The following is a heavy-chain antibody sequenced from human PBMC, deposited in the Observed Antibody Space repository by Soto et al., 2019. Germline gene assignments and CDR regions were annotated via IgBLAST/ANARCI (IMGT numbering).Heavy chain of an antibody. CDR1: GFTFSSYS. Sequence: EVQLVESGGGLVQPGGSLRLSCAASGFTFSSYSMNWVRQAPGKGLEWVSYISSSSSTIYYADSVKGRFTISRDNAKNSLYLQMNSLRDEDTAVYYCARYFYGDYPNYFDYWGQGTPVTVSS. V-gene: IGHV3-48*02. D-gene: IGHD4-17*01. J-gene: IGHJ4*02. CDR2: ISSSSSTI. CDR3: ARYFYGDYPNYFDY.